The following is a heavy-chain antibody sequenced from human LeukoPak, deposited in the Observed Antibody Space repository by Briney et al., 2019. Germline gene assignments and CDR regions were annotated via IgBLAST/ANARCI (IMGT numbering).Heavy chain of an antibody. V-gene: IGHV3-11*01. D-gene: IGHD3-10*01. Sequence: KPGGSLRLSCAASGFTFSDYYMSWIRQAPGKGLELVSYISSSGSTIYYADSVKSRFTISRDNAKNSLYLQMNSLRAEDTAVYYCARAGPMVRGVITNAYYFDYWGQGTLVTVSS. CDR3: ARAGPMVRGVITNAYYFDY. CDR1: GFTFSDYY. CDR2: ISSSGSTI. J-gene: IGHJ4*02.